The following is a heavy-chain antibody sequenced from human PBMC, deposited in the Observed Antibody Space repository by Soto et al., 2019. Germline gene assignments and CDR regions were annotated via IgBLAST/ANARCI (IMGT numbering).Heavy chain of an antibody. V-gene: IGHV3-23*01. D-gene: IGHD5-18*01. CDR2: ISGSGGST. CDR3: AKDRSSRGYSYGFDY. J-gene: IGHJ4*01. CDR1: GFTFSSYA. Sequence: GGSLRLSCAASGFTFSSYAMSWVRQAPGKGLEWVSAISGSGGSTYYADSVKGRFTISRDNSKNTLYLQMNSLRAEDTAVYYGAKDRSSRGYSYGFDYWGQGTLVTVSS.